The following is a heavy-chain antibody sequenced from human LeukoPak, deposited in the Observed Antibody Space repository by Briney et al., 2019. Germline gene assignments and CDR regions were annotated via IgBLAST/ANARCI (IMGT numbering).Heavy chain of an antibody. CDR1: GFTFSSYG. D-gene: IGHD2-15*01. J-gene: IGHJ4*02. Sequence: GGSLRLSCAASGFTFSSYGMYWVRQAPGKGLEWVAVIWYDGSNKYYADSVKGRFTISRDNSKNTLYLQMNSLRAEDTAVYYCARGRGYCSGGSCYYFDYWGQGTLVTVSS. CDR3: ARGRGYCSGGSCYYFDY. V-gene: IGHV3-33*01. CDR2: IWYDGSNK.